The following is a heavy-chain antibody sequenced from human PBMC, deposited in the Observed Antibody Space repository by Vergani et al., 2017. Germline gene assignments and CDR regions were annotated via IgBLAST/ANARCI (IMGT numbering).Heavy chain of an antibody. CDR1: GFTFSSYR. CDR2: IRYDGSNK. D-gene: IGHD6-25*01. V-gene: IGHV3-30*02. J-gene: IGHJ4*02. CDR3: AKGRQRGYYFDY. Sequence: QVQLVESGGGVVQPGGSLRLSCAASGFTFSSYRMHWVRQAPGKGLEWVAFIRYDGSNKYYADSVKGRFTISRDNSKNTLYLQMNSLRAEDTAVYYCAKGRQRGYYFDYWGQGTLVTVSS.